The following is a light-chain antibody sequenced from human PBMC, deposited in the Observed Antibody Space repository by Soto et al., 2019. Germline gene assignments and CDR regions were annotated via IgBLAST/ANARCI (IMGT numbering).Light chain of an antibody. CDR2: DAS. CDR3: QQRSNWPPT. J-gene: IGKJ4*01. V-gene: IGKV3-11*01. CDR1: QSVSSY. Sequence: EIVLTQSPGTLSLSPGERATLSCRASQSVSSYLAWYHQKPGQAPRLLIYDASNRATGIPGRFSGSGSGTEFTLTISSLEPEDFAVYYCQQRSNWPPTFGGGTEVEMK.